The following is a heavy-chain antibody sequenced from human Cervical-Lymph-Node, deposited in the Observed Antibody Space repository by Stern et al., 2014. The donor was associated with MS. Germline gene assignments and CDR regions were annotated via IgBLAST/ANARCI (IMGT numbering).Heavy chain of an antibody. V-gene: IGHV3-33*01. J-gene: IGHJ4*02. CDR1: GFPFRNYG. Sequence: QVQLVQSGGGVVQPGRSLRLSCAASGFPFRNYGMHWVRQAPGKGLEWVAVIWFEEKNTYYADSVKGRFTGSRDDSKNTVYLEMHSLRVDDTAVYYCARSKPYNWGGPDYWGQGTLVTVSS. CDR3: ARSKPYNWGGPDY. D-gene: IGHD1-1*01. CDR2: IWFEEKNT.